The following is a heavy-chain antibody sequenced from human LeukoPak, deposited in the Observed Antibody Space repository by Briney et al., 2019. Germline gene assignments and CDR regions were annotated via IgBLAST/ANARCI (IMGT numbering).Heavy chain of an antibody. Sequence: GGSLRLSCAASGFTLSDYYMSWIRQAPGKGLEWVSVIYSGGSTYYADSVKGRFTISRDNSKNTLYLQMNSLRAEDTAVYYCARDHRLGYFDYWGQGTLVTVSS. J-gene: IGHJ4*02. CDR3: ARDHRLGYFDY. CDR2: IYSGGST. V-gene: IGHV3-66*02. CDR1: GFTLSDYY.